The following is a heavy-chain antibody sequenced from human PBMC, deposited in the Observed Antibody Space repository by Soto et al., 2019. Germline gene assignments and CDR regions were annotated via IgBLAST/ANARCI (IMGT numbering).Heavy chain of an antibody. CDR3: ARDMRVAAGLGGYFDY. Sequence: GGPLRLSCAASGFTFSSYWMSWVRQAPGKGLEWVANIKQDGSEKYYVDSVKGRFTISRDNAKNSPYLQMNSLRAEDRAVYYCARDMRVAAGLGGYFDYWGQGTLVTVSS. J-gene: IGHJ4*02. D-gene: IGHD6-13*01. CDR1: GFTFSSYW. CDR2: IKQDGSEK. V-gene: IGHV3-7*03.